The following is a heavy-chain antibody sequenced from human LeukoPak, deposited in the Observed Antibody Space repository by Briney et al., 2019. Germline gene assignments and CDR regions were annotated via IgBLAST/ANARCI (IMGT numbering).Heavy chain of an antibody. V-gene: IGHV3-21*01. Sequence: GGSLRLSCAASGFTFSSYAMNWVRQAPGKGLEWVSSISSSSSYIYYADSVKGRFTISRDNAKNSLYLQMNSLRAEDTAVYYCARSAVVVVAATPVPMGFDPWGQGTLVTVSS. CDR3: ARSAVVVVAATPVPMGFDP. CDR2: ISSSSSYI. J-gene: IGHJ5*02. CDR1: GFTFSSYA. D-gene: IGHD2-15*01.